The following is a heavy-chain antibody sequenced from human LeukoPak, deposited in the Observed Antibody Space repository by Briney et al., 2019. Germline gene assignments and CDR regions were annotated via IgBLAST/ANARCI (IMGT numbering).Heavy chain of an antibody. CDR3: ARANYYGSGSYPYYGMDV. Sequence: PSETLSLTCTVSGYSISSIYCWGWIRQPPGKGLEWIGRICHDGNTYYNPSLKSRVTISVDTSKNQFSLKLSSVTAADTAVYYCARANYYGSGSYPYYGMDVWGQGTTVTVSS. J-gene: IGHJ6*02. CDR2: ICHDGNT. V-gene: IGHV4-38-2*02. D-gene: IGHD3-10*01. CDR1: GYSISSIYC.